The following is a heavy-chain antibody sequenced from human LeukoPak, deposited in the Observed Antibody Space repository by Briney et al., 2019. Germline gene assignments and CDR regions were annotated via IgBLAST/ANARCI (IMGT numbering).Heavy chain of an antibody. CDR1: GASISSWY. J-gene: IGHJ5*02. CDR3: AGEERRGSYGHWFDP. D-gene: IGHD3-16*01. V-gene: IGHV4-4*07. Sequence: SETLSLTCSVSGASISSWYWSWIRQPAGKGLEWIWHISTSGSTRYNPSLKSRVTMSLDTSKNQFSLKLSSVTAADTAVYYCAGEERRGSYGHWFDPWGQGTLVTVSS. CDR2: ISTSGST.